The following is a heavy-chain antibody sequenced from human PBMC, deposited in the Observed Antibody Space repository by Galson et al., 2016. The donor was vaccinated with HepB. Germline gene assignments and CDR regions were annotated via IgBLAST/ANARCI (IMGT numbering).Heavy chain of an antibody. J-gene: IGHJ6*04. CDR1: GFTFYNYG. V-gene: IGHV3-23*01. D-gene: IGHD1-26*01. Sequence: SLRLSCAASGFTFYNYGMTWVRQAPGKGLEVVASISRGGDSRDYADSVKGRFTTSRDNSMNTLSLQMNSLRAEDTAVYYCVQGSTAPAVWGKGTTVTVSS. CDR3: VQGSTAPAV. CDR2: ISRGGDSR.